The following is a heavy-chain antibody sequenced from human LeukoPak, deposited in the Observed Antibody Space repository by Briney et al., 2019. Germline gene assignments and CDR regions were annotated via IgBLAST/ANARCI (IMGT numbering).Heavy chain of an antibody. CDR3: ARDRWPWLSERSAFDI. CDR2: ISGSGGST. Sequence: GGSLRLSCAASGFTFSSYAMSWVRQAPGKGLEWVSAISGSGGSTYYADSVKGRFTISRDNAKNSLYLQMNSLRAEDTAVYYCARDRWPWLSERSAFDIWGQGTMVTVSS. V-gene: IGHV3-23*01. D-gene: IGHD5-12*01. CDR1: GFTFSSYA. J-gene: IGHJ3*02.